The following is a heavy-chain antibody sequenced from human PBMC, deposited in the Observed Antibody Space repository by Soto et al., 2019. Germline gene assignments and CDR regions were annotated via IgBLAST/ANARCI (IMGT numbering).Heavy chain of an antibody. CDR2: ISYDGSNK. CDR3: ARDRGYSGLYGMDV. V-gene: IGHV3-30-3*01. D-gene: IGHD5-12*01. CDR1: GFTFSSYA. J-gene: IGHJ6*02. Sequence: QVQLVESGGGVVQPGRSLRLSCAASGFTFSSYAMHWVRQAPGKGLEWVAVISYDGSNKNYADSVKGRFTISRDNSKNTLYLQMNSLRAEDTAVYYCARDRGYSGLYGMDVWGQGTTVTVSS.